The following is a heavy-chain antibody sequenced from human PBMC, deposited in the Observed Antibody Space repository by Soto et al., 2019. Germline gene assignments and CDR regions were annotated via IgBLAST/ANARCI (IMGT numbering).Heavy chain of an antibody. CDR1: GGCICGCS. J-gene: IGHJ1*01. CDR3: ARGVFYGSGRKYFQH. V-gene: IGHV4-34*01. Sequence: LSLTRGVCGGCICGCSWSRIRKPPGKGLEWIGEINHSGSTNYNPSLKSRVTISVDTSKNQFSLKLSSVTAADTAVYYCARGVFYGSGRKYFQHWGQGTLVTVSS. CDR2: INHSGST. D-gene: IGHD3-10*01.